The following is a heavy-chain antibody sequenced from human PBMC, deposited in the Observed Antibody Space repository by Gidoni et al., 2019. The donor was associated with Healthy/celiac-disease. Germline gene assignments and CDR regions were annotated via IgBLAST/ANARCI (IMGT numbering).Heavy chain of an antibody. Sequence: EVQLVQSGAEVKKPGESLKISRKGSGYSFTRYWIGWVRPMPGKGLEWMGIIYPGDSDTRYSPSFQGQVTISADKSISTAYLQWSSLKASDTAMYYCARLSARGHFDWLLYGWFDPWGQGTLVTVSS. CDR2: IYPGDSDT. D-gene: IGHD3-9*01. V-gene: IGHV5-51*01. J-gene: IGHJ5*02. CDR1: GYSFTRYW. CDR3: ARLSARGHFDWLLYGWFDP.